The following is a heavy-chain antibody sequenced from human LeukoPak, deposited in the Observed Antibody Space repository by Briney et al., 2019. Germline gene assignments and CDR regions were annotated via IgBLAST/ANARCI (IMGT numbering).Heavy chain of an antibody. D-gene: IGHD2-15*01. J-gene: IGHJ4*02. CDR1: GFTFSSYS. CDR2: ISGSGGST. V-gene: IGHV3-23*01. CDR3: ARDPGYCSGGSCPLDY. Sequence: GGSLRLSCAASGFTFSSYSMSWVRQAPGKGLEWVSAISGSGGSTYYADSVKGRFTISRDNAKNSLYLQMNSLRAEDTAVYYCARDPGYCSGGSCPLDYWGQGTLVTVSS.